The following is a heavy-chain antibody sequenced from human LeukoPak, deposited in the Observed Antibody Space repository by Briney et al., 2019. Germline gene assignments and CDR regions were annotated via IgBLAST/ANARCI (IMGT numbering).Heavy chain of an antibody. CDR2: ISWSSGSI. CDR1: GFTFDDYA. D-gene: IGHD3-9*01. J-gene: IGHJ3*02. V-gene: IGHV3-9*01. Sequence: TGGSLRLSCAASGFTFDDYAMHWVRQAPGKGLEWVSGISWSSGSIGYADSVKGRFTISRDNAKNSLYLQMNSLRAEDTALYYCAKAFPTYYDILTAFDIWGQGTMVTVSS. CDR3: AKAFPTYYDILTAFDI.